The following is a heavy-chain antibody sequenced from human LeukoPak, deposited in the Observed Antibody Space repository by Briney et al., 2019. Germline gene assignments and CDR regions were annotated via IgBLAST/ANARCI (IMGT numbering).Heavy chain of an antibody. J-gene: IGHJ3*02. CDR2: MYFNSGAT. Sequence: ALVKVSCKASGFTFRDYYVQWVRQVPGQGLEWVGWMYFNSGATRYAPKFQGRVTLTGDTSINTVYMELVSLGSDDTAMYYCAREGSSASGQDWYAFDIWGQETMVTVSS. V-gene: IGHV1-2*02. CDR3: AREGSSASGQDWYAFDI. D-gene: IGHD5-12*01. CDR1: GFTFRDYY.